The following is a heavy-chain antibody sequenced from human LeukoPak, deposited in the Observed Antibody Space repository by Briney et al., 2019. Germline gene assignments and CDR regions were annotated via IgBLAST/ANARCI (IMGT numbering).Heavy chain of an antibody. V-gene: IGHV3-23*01. CDR1: GFTFSSYA. CDR2: ISGSGGST. Sequence: GGSLRLSCAASGFTFSSYAMSWVRQAPGKGLEWVSVISGSGGSTDYADSVKGRFTISRDNSKNTLYLQMNSLRAGDTAVYYRAKDGDSSGNDFQHWGQGTLVTVSS. CDR3: AKDGDSSGNDFQH. D-gene: IGHD3-22*01. J-gene: IGHJ1*01.